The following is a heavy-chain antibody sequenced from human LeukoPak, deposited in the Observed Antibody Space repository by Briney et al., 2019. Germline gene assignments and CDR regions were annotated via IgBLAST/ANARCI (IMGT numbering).Heavy chain of an antibody. CDR1: GFTLSSYA. CDR2: ISYDGSNK. V-gene: IGHV3-30*04. CDR3: ARDPYSSSEGYFDY. D-gene: IGHD6-13*01. Sequence: GRSLRLSCAASGFTLSSYAMHWVRQAPGKGLEWVAVISYDGSNKYYADSVKGRFTISRDNSKNTLYLQMNSLRAEDTAVYYCARDPYSSSEGYFDYWGQGTLVTVSP. J-gene: IGHJ4*02.